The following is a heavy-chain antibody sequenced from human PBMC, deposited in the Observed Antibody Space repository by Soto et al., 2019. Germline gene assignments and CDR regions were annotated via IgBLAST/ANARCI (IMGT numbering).Heavy chain of an antibody. CDR2: ITDTGGDT. J-gene: IGHJ6*02. CDR1: GITFGSRA. V-gene: IGHV3-23*01. D-gene: IGHD3-16*01. Sequence: GSLRLSCVASGITFGSRAMSWVRQAPGEGLEWVSTITDTGGDTKYADSVRGRFIISRDNAKNSLYLQMNSLRAEDTAVYYCASLGRHGWGQGTTVTVSS. CDR3: ASLGRHG.